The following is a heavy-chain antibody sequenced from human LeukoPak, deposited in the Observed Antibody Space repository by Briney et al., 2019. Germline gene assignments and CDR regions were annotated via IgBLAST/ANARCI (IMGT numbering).Heavy chain of an antibody. CDR1: GFTFNTYT. D-gene: IGHD6-6*01. J-gene: IGHJ4*02. CDR2: VSSSSSYI. CDR3: ARRYSSSSGDY. V-gene: IGHV3-21*01. Sequence: GGSLGLSCAASGFTFNTYTMNWVRQAPGKGLEWVSSVSSSSSYIYYADSVKGRFTISRDNAKNSLYLQMNSLRAEDTAVYYCARRYSSSSGDYWGQGTLVTVSS.